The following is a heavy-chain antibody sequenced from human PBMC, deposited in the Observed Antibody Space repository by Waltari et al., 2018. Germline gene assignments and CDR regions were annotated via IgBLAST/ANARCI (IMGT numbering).Heavy chain of an antibody. D-gene: IGHD3-16*01. CDR2: IYWKSDRI. V-gene: IGHV3-9*02. CDR1: GFSSNDYA. Sequence: EVQLVESGGGLVQPGRSLRLSCAASGFSSNDYAMHWVRQAPGKGLEWVSGIYWKSDRIDYADSVKGRFTVSRDNAKNSLYLQMNSLRPEDSALYYCTKDLQPGGADVWGQGTTVTVSS. J-gene: IGHJ6*02. CDR3: TKDLQPGGADV.